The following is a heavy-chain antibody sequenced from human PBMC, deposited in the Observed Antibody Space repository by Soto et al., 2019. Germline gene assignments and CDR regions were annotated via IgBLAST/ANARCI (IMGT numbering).Heavy chain of an antibody. D-gene: IGHD5-12*01. J-gene: IGHJ5*02. CDR2: IYYSGST. CDR3: ARARRYSGYDWSNWFDP. CDR1: GGSISSSSYY. Sequence: SETLSLTCTVSGGSISSSSYYWGWIRQPPGMGLEWIGSIYYSGSTYYNPSLKSRVTISVDTSKNQSSLKLSSVTAADTAVYYCARARRYSGYDWSNWFDPWGQGTLVTVSS. V-gene: IGHV4-39*01.